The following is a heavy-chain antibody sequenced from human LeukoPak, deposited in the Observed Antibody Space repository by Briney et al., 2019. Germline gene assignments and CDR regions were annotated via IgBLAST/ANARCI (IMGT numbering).Heavy chain of an antibody. CDR1: GYTFTSYD. CDR3: ARDRDGYNYWYFDL. Sequence: ASVKVSCKASGYTFTSYDINWVRQATGQGLEWMGWMNPNSGNTGYAQKFQGRVTMTRDTSISTAYMELSSLRSEDTAVYYCARDRDGYNYWYFDLWGRGTLVTVSS. CDR2: MNPNSGNT. J-gene: IGHJ2*01. V-gene: IGHV1-8*01. D-gene: IGHD5-24*01.